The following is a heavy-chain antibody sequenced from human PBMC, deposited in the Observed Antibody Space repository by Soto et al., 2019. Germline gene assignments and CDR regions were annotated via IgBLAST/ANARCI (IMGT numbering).Heavy chain of an antibody. CDR1: GFSFNRFD. D-gene: IGHD2-21*01. Sequence: GGSLRLSCLASGFSFNRFDMNWVRQAPGKGLEWLAAIGVSGANIYYADSVQGRFTISRDNSKNSVFLHMNSLRVEDTAVYYCARDLCPLKSLFDSWGQGTLVTVSS. J-gene: IGHJ5*01. V-gene: IGHV3-23*01. CDR3: ARDLCPLKSLFDS. CDR2: IGVSGANI.